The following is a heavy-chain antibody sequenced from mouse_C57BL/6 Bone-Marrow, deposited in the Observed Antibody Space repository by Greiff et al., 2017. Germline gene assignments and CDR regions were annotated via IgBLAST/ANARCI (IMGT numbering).Heavy chain of an antibody. D-gene: IGHD1-1*01. J-gene: IGHJ4*01. CDR1: GFTFTNYW. V-gene: IGHV1-63*01. CDR2: IYPGGGYT. CDR3: AITKVPYYYDMDY. Sequence: HVQLQQSGAELVRPGTSVKMSCKASGFTFTNYWIGWAKQRPGHGLEWIGDIYPGGGYTNYTEKFKGKATLTADKSSSTAYMQLSSLTSEGSTIEYCAITKVPYYYDMDYWGQGTSVTVSS.